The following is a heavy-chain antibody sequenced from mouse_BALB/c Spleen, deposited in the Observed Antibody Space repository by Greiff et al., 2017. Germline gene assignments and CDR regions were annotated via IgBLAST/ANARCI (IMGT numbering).Heavy chain of an antibody. V-gene: IGHV14-4*02. Sequence: VQLKQSGAELVRSGASVKLSCTASGFNIKDYYMHWVKQRPEQGLEWIGWIDPENGDTEYAPKFQGKATMTADTSSNTAYLQLSSLTSEDTAVYYCNFYYGSAWFAYWAKGLWSLSLQ. D-gene: IGHD2-2*01. CDR2: IDPENGDT. J-gene: IGHJ3*01. CDR1: GFNIKDYY. CDR3: NFYYGSAWFAY.